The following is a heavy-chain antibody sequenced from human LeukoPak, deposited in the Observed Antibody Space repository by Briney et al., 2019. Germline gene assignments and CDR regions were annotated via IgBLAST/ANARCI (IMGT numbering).Heavy chain of an antibody. D-gene: IGHD6-6*01. CDR3: ARLISTSSSRFSDY. V-gene: IGHV3-23*01. CDR2: ISISGENT. CDR1: GFTFSSYA. Sequence: GGTLRLACAPSGFTFSSYAMSRVRQAPGKGLEAVSAISISGENTYYADSVKGRFTISRDTSRNTLYLQMHSLRAEATAVYYCARLISTSSSRFSDYWGQGTLVTVSS. J-gene: IGHJ4*02.